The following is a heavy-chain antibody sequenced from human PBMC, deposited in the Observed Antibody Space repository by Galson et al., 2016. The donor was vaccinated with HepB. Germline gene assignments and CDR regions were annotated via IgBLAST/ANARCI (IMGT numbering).Heavy chain of an antibody. V-gene: IGHV1-69*06. J-gene: IGHJ6*02. CDR2: IIPMFGTT. CDR3: ARGEVTWSGYYIRGMDV. Sequence: SVKVSCKASGGTFSSYGISWVRQAPGQGLEWMGGIIPMFGTTNYAQKLQHRVKITADKFTSTVYMELGSLRSEDTAVYYCARGEVTWSGYYIRGMDVWGQGTTVTVSS. CDR1: GGTFSSYG. D-gene: IGHD3-3*01.